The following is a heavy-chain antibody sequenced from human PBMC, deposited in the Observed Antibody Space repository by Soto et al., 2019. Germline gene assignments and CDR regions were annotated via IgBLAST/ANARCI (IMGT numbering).Heavy chain of an antibody. V-gene: IGHV3-30*18. J-gene: IGHJ4*02. CDR2: ISYVGSNK. D-gene: IGHD1-1*01. CDR1: GFTFSSYV. CDR3: AKSVYNWNDGFFDY. Sequence: GGSLRLSCATSGFTFSSYVLYWVRQATGKGLEWVAVISYVGSNKYYADSVKGRFTISRDNSKNSLYLQMNSLRAEDTAVYYCAKSVYNWNDGFFDYWGQGT.